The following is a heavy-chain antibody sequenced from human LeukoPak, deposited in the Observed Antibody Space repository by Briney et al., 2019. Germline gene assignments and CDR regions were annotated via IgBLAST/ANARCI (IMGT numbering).Heavy chain of an antibody. V-gene: IGHV4-34*01. CDR3: GRGGAWGLRLGELSPYYYYYMDV. D-gene: IGHD3-16*02. Sequence: SETLSLTCDVCGGSLRAYYWSWIRQPPGKRLEWSGEINHIGSTNYNPSLKSRVAITVDTSKNQFSLKLSSVTAADTAVYYCGRGGAWGLRLGELSPYYYYYMDVWGKGTTVTVSS. J-gene: IGHJ6*03. CDR1: GGSLRAYY. CDR2: INHIGST.